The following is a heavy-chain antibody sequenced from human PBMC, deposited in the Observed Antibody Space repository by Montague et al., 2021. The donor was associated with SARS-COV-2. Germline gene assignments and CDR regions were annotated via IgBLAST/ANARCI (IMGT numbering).Heavy chain of an antibody. CDR1: GGSISSHV. V-gene: IGHV4-59*11. CDR3: ARGYYGDYGTYQHYYGMDV. Sequence: SETLSLTCSVSGGSISSHVWSWIRQPPGKGLEWIGNISDNGNTNYIPSLKSRLTISVETSKAQISLKLASVTAADTAVYYCARGYYGDYGTYQHYYGMDVWGQGTTVTVSS. D-gene: IGHD4-17*01. J-gene: IGHJ6*02. CDR2: ISDNGNT.